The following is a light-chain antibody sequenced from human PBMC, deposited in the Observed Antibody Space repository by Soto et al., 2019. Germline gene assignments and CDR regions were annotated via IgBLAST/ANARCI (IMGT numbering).Light chain of an antibody. V-gene: IGKV3D-20*01. Sequence: EIVLTQSPSTLSWSAGERATLSCGASQTVRNNYLAWYQQKPGQAPRLLIYDASSRATGIPDRFSGGGSGTDFTLTISRLETEDFAVYYCQQFSSYPLTFGGGTKVDIK. CDR3: QQFSSYPLT. CDR1: QTVRNNY. CDR2: DAS. J-gene: IGKJ4*01.